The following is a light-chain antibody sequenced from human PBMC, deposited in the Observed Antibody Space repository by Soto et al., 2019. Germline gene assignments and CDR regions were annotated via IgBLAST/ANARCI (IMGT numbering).Light chain of an antibody. V-gene: IGLV2-14*01. CDR3: SSYTSSSTPNV. Sequence: QSVLTQPASVSGSPGQSITISCTGTSSDVGHYNYVSWYQQHPGNAPKLVIYDVSNRPSGISNRFSGSKSGNTASLTISGLQAEDEADYYCSSYTSSSTPNVFGTGTKLTVL. CDR2: DVS. CDR1: SSDVGHYNY. J-gene: IGLJ1*01.